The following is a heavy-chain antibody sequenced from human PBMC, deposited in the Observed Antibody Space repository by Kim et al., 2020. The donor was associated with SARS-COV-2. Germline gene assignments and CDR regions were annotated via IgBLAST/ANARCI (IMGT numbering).Heavy chain of an antibody. V-gene: IGHV3-7*03. D-gene: IGHD4-17*01. CDR2: IKQDGSEK. J-gene: IGHJ6*02. Sequence: GGSLRLSCAASGFTFSSYWMSWVRQAPGKGLEWVANIKQDGSEKYYVDSVKGRFTISRDNAKNSLYLQMNSLRAEDTAVYYCARDYATVTKSHLYYYGMDVWGQGTTDPVS. CDR1: GFTFSSYW. CDR3: ARDYATVTKSHLYYYGMDV.